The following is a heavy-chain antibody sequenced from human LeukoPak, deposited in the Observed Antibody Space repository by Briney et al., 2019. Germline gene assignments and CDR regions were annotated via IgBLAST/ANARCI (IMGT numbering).Heavy chain of an antibody. CDR2: INHGGST. CDR3: AREGVYYDILAAYYRPYYFDF. D-gene: IGHD3-9*01. CDR1: GGSISSGAYY. J-gene: IGHJ4*02. V-gene: IGHV4-30-2*01. Sequence: SQTLSLTCTVSGGSISSGAYYWSWIRQPPGKGLEWIGEINHGGSTYYNPSLKSRLTISVDTSKNQFSLKLSSVTAADTAVYYCAREGVYYDILAAYYRPYYFDFWGQGTLVTVYS.